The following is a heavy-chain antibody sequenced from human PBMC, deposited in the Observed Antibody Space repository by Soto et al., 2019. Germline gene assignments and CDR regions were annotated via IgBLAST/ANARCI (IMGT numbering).Heavy chain of an antibody. CDR1: GGTFSSYA. V-gene: IGHV1-69*13. CDR3: AREGSGWYEAFDI. Sequence: SVKVSCKXSGGTFSSYAISWVRQAPGQGLEWMGGIIPIFGTANYAQKFQGRVTITADESTSTAYMELSSLRSEDTAVYYCAREGSGWYEAFDIWGQGTMGTVSS. D-gene: IGHD6-19*01. J-gene: IGHJ3*02. CDR2: IIPIFGTA.